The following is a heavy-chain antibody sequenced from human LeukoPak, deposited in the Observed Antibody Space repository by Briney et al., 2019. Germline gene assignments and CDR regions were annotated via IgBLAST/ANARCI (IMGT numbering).Heavy chain of an antibody. CDR2: INSDGSST. CDR3: ARGALIAPGDP. CDR1: GFTFSNYW. Sequence: RGSLRLSCAASGFTFSNYWMHWVRQAPGKGLVWVSRINSDGSSTTYADSVKGRFTISRDNAKKTLYLQMNSLRAEDTAVYYCARGALIAPGDPWGQGTLVTVSS. D-gene: IGHD3-16*01. J-gene: IGHJ5*02. V-gene: IGHV3-74*01.